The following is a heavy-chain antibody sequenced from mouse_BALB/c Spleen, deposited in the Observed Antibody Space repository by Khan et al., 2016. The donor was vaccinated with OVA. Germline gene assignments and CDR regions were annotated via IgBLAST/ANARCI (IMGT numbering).Heavy chain of an antibody. V-gene: IGHV1-4*01. J-gene: IGHJ3*01. CDR1: GYTFTTYT. CDR3: ARYYYGYTYGFAY. CDR2: IDPSSAYT. D-gene: IGHD1-1*01. Sequence: QVQLQQSGAELARPGASVKMSCKASGYTFTTYTMHWVKQRPGQGLEWIGYIDPSSAYTNYNQKFKDKATLTADKSSSTAYMKLSGLTSEDSAVYYCARYYYGYTYGFAYWGQGTLVTVSA.